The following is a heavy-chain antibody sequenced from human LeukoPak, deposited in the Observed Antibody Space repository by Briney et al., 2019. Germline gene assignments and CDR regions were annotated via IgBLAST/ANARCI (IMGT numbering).Heavy chain of an antibody. J-gene: IGHJ4*02. CDR2: IYYSGST. Sequence: PSETLSLTCTVSGGSISSSSYYWGWIRQPPGKGLEWIGSIYYSGSTYYNPSLKSRVTISVDTSKDQFSLKLSSVTAADTAVYYCASSRFLEWFFDYWGQGTLVTVSS. CDR1: GGSISSSSYY. V-gene: IGHV4-39*01. CDR3: ASSRFLEWFFDY. D-gene: IGHD3-3*01.